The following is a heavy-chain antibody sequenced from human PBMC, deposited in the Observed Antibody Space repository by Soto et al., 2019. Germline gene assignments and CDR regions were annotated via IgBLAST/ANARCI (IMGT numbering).Heavy chain of an antibody. Sequence: QVQLVESGGGVVQPGRSLRLSCAASGFTFSSYGMHWVRQPPGKGLEWVAVIWCDGSNKYYADSVKGRFTISRDNSKNTLYLQMNSLRAEDTAVYYCAREDYGSGSFDYWGQGTLVTVSS. V-gene: IGHV3-33*01. D-gene: IGHD3-10*01. CDR3: AREDYGSGSFDY. CDR2: IWCDGSNK. J-gene: IGHJ4*02. CDR1: GFTFSSYG.